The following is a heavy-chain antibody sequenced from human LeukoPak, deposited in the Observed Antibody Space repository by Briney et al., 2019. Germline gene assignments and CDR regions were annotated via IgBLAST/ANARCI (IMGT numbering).Heavy chain of an antibody. V-gene: IGHV4-34*01. CDR2: INHSGST. Sequence: SETLSLTCAVYGGSFSGYYWSWIRQPPGKGLEWIGEINHSGSTNYNPSLKSRVTISVDTSKNQFSLKLSSVTAADTAVYYCARDSSRGAWGQGTLVTVSS. J-gene: IGHJ5*02. CDR3: ARDSSRGA. CDR1: GGSFSGYY. D-gene: IGHD6-13*01.